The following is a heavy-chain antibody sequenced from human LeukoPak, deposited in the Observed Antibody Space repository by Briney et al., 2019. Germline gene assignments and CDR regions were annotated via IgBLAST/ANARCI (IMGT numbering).Heavy chain of an antibody. Sequence: QTGGSLRLSCAASGFTVSSNYMSWVRQAPGKGLEWVSVIYSGGSTYYADSVKGRFTISRDNSKNTLYLQMNSLRAEDTAVYYCAALFSGQLVGADTDAFDIWGQGTMVTVSS. J-gene: IGHJ3*02. V-gene: IGHV3-53*05. CDR3: AALFSGQLVGADTDAFDI. D-gene: IGHD1-26*01. CDR1: GFTVSSNY. CDR2: IYSGGST.